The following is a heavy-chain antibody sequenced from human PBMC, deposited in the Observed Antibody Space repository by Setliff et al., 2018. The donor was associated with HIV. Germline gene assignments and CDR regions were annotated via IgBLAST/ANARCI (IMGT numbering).Heavy chain of an antibody. CDR2: IYTSGTT. CDR1: GVSISGHF. Sequence: LSETLSLTCFVSGVSISGHFWGWIRQPPGKGLEWIGYIYTSGTTEYNPSLDSRVTISVDTSRDQFSLNLRSVTAADTALYFCARLIHTGLLYFDYWGLGMLVTVSS. CDR3: ARLIHTGLLYFDY. D-gene: IGHD2-8*02. J-gene: IGHJ4*02. V-gene: IGHV4-4*09.